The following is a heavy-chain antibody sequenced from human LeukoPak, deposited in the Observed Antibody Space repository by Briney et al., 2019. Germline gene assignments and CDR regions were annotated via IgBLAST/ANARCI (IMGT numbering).Heavy chain of an antibody. J-gene: IGHJ4*02. Sequence: PGGSLRLSCAASGFTFSDYYMSWIRQAPGKGLEWVANIKQDGSEKNYVDSVKGRFTISRDNAKNSISLQMNSLRAEDTAVYYCTREGILAGVDYWGQGTLVTVSS. D-gene: IGHD6-13*01. CDR3: TREGILAGVDY. V-gene: IGHV3-7*01. CDR2: IKQDGSEK. CDR1: GFTFSDYY.